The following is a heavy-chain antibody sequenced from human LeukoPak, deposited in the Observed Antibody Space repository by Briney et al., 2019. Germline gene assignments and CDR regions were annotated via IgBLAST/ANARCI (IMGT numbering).Heavy chain of an antibody. D-gene: IGHD6-19*01. V-gene: IGHV3-7*01. CDR2: ITEDGSGK. CDR3: AKARYSSGLDY. Sequence: PGGSLRLSCAASGFTFCTYRMAWVRQAPGKGLEWVATITEDGSGKYHVDSVRGRFTVSRDNTNKLLFLQMNSLRAEDTAVYHCAKARYSSGLDYWGQGTLVSVSS. CDR1: GFTFCTYR. J-gene: IGHJ4*02.